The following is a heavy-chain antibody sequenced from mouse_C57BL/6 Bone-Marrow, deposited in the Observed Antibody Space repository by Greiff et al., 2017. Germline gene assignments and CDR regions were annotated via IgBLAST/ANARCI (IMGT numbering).Heavy chain of an antibody. CDR2: ISSGGDYI. CDR3: TRDTDGSIVYWYFDV. Sequence: EVQLVESGEGLVKPGGSLKLSCAASGFTFSSYAMSWVRQTPEKRLEWVAYISSGGDYIYYADTVKGRFTISRNTARNTPYLQMSSLKSEDTAMYYCTRDTDGSIVYWYFDVWGTGTTVTVSS. V-gene: IGHV5-9-1*02. CDR1: GFTFSSYA. D-gene: IGHD1-1*01. J-gene: IGHJ1*03.